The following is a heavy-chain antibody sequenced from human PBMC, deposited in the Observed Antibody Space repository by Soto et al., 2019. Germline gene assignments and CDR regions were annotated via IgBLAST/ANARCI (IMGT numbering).Heavy chain of an antibody. V-gene: IGHV1-18*01. CDR3: ARDPHEYWTSYWFDP. Sequence: ASVTVSCKASGYNFNIYGINWVRQAPGQGLELMGWISAYDGKTTYAEKFQGRVTMTTDASTSTAYMELRSLRSDDTAVYYCARDPHEYWTSYWFDPWGQGTRVTLSS. CDR1: GYNFNIYG. J-gene: IGHJ5*02. CDR2: ISAYDGKT. D-gene: IGHD3-3*01.